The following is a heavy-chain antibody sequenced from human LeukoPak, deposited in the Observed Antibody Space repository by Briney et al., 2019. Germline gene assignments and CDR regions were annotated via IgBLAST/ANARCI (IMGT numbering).Heavy chain of an antibody. CDR2: ISAYNGNT. D-gene: IGHD3-16*02. V-gene: IGHV1-18*01. J-gene: IGHJ6*03. CDR1: GYTFTSYG. Sequence: ASVKVSCKASGYTFTSYGISWVRQAPGQGLEWMGWISAYNGNTNYAQKLQGRVTMTTDTSTSTAYMELSSLRSEDTAVYYCASTITFGGVIVTLGYYYYMDVWGKGTTVTVSS. CDR3: ASTITFGGVIVTLGYYYYMDV.